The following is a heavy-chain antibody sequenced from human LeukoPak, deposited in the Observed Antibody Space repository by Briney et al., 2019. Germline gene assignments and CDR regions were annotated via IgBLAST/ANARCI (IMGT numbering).Heavy chain of an antibody. Sequence: PSETLSLTCAVYGGSFSGYYWSWIRQPPGKGLEWIGEINHSGSTNYNPSLKSRVTISVDTSKNQFSLKLSSVTAADTAVYYCARGPPQPTYCGGDCYRHWGQGTLVTVSS. CDR3: ARGPPQPTYCGGDCYRH. CDR1: GGSFSGYY. J-gene: IGHJ1*01. V-gene: IGHV4-34*01. CDR2: INHSGST. D-gene: IGHD2-21*02.